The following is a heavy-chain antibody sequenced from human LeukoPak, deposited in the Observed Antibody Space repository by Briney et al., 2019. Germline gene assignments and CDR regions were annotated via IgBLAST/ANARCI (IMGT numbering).Heavy chain of an antibody. CDR3: ARGDVVVVPAAIRHYYYGMDV. D-gene: IGHD2-2*01. CDR2: IIPIFGTA. Sequence: SVKVSCKASGGTFSSYAISWVRQAPGQGLEWMGGIIPIFGTANYAQKFQGRVTITADESTSAAYMELSSLRSEDTAVYYCARGDVVVVPAAIRHYYYGMDVWGQGTTVTVSS. J-gene: IGHJ6*02. V-gene: IGHV1-69*13. CDR1: GGTFSSYA.